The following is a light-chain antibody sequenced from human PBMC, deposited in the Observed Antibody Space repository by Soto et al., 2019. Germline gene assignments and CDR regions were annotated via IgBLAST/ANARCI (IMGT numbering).Light chain of an antibody. V-gene: IGKV3-20*01. CDR3: QLYSTAPYT. CDR2: TAS. CDR1: QSVLGNH. J-gene: IGKJ2*01. Sequence: DNVLTQSPGTLSLSPGDRATLSCRASQSVLGNHLAWYQHKPGRSPRLLIYTASNWPGGLPDKFSGSGSGTDFTLTISSLEPEDVAVYYCQLYSTAPYTFGGGTKLEIK.